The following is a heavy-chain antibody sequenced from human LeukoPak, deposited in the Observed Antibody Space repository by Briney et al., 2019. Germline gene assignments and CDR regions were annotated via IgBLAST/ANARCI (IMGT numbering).Heavy chain of an antibody. CDR3: AREILTTVTHQ. D-gene: IGHD4-17*01. J-gene: IGHJ4*02. Sequence: PSETLSLTCAVYGGSFSGYYWSWIRQAPGKGLEWVSYISSSGSTIYYADSVKGRFTISRDNAKNSLYLQMNSLRAEDTAVYYCAREILTTVTHQWGQGTLVTVSS. CDR1: GGSFSGYY. CDR2: ISSSGSTI. V-gene: IGHV3-11*04.